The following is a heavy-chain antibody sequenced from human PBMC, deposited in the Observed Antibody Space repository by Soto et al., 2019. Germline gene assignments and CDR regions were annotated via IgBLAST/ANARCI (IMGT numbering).Heavy chain of an antibody. CDR2: IYYSGST. CDR3: ATHTVTTKNFDY. Sequence: ASETLSLTCTVSGGSISSGGYYWSWIRQHPGKGLEWIGYIYYSGSTYYNPSLKSRVTISVDTSKNQFSLKLSSVTAADTAVYYCATHTVTTKNFDYWGQGTLVTVSS. D-gene: IGHD4-17*01. J-gene: IGHJ4*02. V-gene: IGHV4-31*03. CDR1: GGSISSGGYY.